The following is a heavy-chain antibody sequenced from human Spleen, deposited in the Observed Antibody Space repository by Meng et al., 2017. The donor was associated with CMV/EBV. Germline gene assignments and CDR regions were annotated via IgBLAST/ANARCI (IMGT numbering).Heavy chain of an antibody. D-gene: IGHD3-3*01. CDR3: ARDWSGTSGGIDY. CDR1: GFPFSSYE. Sequence: GESLKISCAASGFPFSSYEMNWVRQAPEKGLEWVGLIRRGVYGGTTEYAASVKGRFTISKDDSKSIVYLQMNSLKTEDTAVYYCARDWSGTSGGIDYWGQGTLVTVSS. V-gene: IGHV3-49*04. CDR2: IRRGVYGGTT. J-gene: IGHJ4*02.